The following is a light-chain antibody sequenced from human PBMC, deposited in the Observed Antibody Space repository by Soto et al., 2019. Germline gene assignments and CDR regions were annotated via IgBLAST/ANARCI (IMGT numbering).Light chain of an antibody. J-gene: IGKJ4*01. CDR1: QSINTY. Sequence: EVVLTQSPATLSSSPGESVTLSCRASQSINTYLAWYQQKPGQAPRLLIYDASYRGAGIPSRFSGSGSGTDFTLTISSLEPADFAIYHCQQRSNWPLTFGGGTKVEI. CDR2: DAS. CDR3: QQRSNWPLT. V-gene: IGKV3-11*01.